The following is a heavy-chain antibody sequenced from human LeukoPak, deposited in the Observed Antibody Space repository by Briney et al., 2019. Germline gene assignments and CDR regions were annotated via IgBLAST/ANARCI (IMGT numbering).Heavy chain of an antibody. J-gene: IGHJ5*02. CDR2: IKQDGSEK. CDR1: GFTFSSYW. D-gene: IGHD4-17*01. Sequence: GGSLRLSCAASGFTFSSYWMSWVRQAPGKGLEWVANIKQDGSEKYYVDSVKGRFTISRDNAKSSLYLQMNSLRAEDTAVYYCARGGRGYGDYWWFDPWGQGTLVTVSS. CDR3: ARGGRGYGDYWWFDP. V-gene: IGHV3-7*04.